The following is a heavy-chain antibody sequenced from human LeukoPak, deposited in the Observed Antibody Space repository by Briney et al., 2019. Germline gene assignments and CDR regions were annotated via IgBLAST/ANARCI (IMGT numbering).Heavy chain of an antibody. CDR2: ISSSSSYT. Sequence: GGSLRLSCAASGFTFSDYYMSWIRQAPGKGLEWVSYISSSSSYTNYTDSVKGRFTISRDNAKNSLYLQMNSLRAEDAAVYYCARVAYGYSVDYWGQGTLVTVSS. CDR3: ARVAYGYSVDY. J-gene: IGHJ4*01. V-gene: IGHV3-11*06. D-gene: IGHD5-18*01. CDR1: GFTFSDYY.